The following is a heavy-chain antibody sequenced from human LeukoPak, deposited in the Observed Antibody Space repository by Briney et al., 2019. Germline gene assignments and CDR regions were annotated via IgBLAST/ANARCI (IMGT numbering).Heavy chain of an antibody. J-gene: IGHJ4*02. Sequence: GGSLRLSCVASGLNFGDSAMNWVRQAPGKGLEWVSLISADGGSTFSADSVKGRFSISRDNSKNSLYLQMNSLRSEDTAMYYCAKESGKYDYWGQGTLVAVSS. CDR3: AKESGKYDY. CDR2: ISADGGST. CDR1: GLNFGDSA. V-gene: IGHV3-43*02.